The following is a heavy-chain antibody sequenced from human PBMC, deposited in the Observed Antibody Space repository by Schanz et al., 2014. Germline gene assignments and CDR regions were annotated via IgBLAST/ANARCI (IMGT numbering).Heavy chain of an antibody. D-gene: IGHD3-3*01. Sequence: QVQLVESGGGVVQPGRSLRLSCAASGFTVSNSYIHWVRQAPGKGLEWVSHISGSSIHKNYADSVKGRFSISRDNGETSVYLQINSLRVEDTAVYYCARFLARYQYYGVDVWGQGTTVIVSS. V-gene: IGHV3-11*05. J-gene: IGHJ6*02. CDR3: ARFLARYQYYGVDV. CDR1: GFTVSNSY. CDR2: ISGSSIHK.